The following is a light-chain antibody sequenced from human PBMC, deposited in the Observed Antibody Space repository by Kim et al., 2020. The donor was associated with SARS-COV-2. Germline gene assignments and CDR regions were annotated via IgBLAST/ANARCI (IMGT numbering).Light chain of an antibody. CDR3: QVWDSSTV. V-gene: IGLV3-9*01. Sequence: VSVALGQTARITCGGNNIGSKNVHWYQQKPGQAPVLVIYRDSNRPSGIPERFSGSNSGNTATLTISRAQVGDEADYYCQVWDSSTVFGGGTQLTVL. CDR1: NIGSKN. J-gene: IGLJ3*02. CDR2: RDS.